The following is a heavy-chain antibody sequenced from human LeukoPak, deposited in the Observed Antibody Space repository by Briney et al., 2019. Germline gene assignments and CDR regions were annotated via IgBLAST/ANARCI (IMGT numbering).Heavy chain of an antibody. D-gene: IGHD3-10*01. CDR3: AKDSRGANFFGDFDY. V-gene: IGHV3-30*18. CDR1: GFTFSDYY. CDR2: ISNDGSKT. J-gene: IGHJ4*02. Sequence: GGSLRLSCAASGFTFSDYYMSWIRQAPGKGLEWVALISNDGSKTYYADSVKGRFTISRDNSKNTVYLQVSSLRADDTAVYYCAKDSRGANFFGDFDYWGQGSLVTVSS.